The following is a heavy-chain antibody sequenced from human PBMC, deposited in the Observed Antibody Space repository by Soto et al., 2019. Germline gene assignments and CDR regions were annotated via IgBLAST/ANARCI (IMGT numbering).Heavy chain of an antibody. J-gene: IGHJ6*02. CDR1: GGSISSGDYY. Sequence: ASETLSLTCTVSGGSISSGDYYWSWIRQPPGKGLEWIGYIYYSGSTYYNPSLKSRVTISVDTSKNQFSLKLSSVTAADTAVYYCARGCGAAPPSYYYGMDVWGQGTTVTVSS. D-gene: IGHD2-15*01. V-gene: IGHV4-30-4*01. CDR3: ARGCGAAPPSYYYGMDV. CDR2: IYYSGST.